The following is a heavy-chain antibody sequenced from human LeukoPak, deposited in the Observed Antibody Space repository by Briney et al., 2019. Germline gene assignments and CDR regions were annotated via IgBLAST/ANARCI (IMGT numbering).Heavy chain of an antibody. J-gene: IGHJ4*02. CDR1: GFTFSSYG. CDR3: AKEVQLWSYQIDY. Sequence: PGGSLRLSCAASGFTFSSYGMHWVRQAPGKGLEWAAVISYDGSNKYYADSVKGRFTISRDNSKNTLYLQMNSLRAEDTAVYYCAKEVQLWSYQIDYWGQGTLVTVSS. V-gene: IGHV3-30*18. D-gene: IGHD5-18*01. CDR2: ISYDGSNK.